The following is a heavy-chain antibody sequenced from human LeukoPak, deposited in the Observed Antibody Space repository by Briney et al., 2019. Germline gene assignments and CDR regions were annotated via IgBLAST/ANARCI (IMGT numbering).Heavy chain of an antibody. J-gene: IGHJ4*02. CDR2: ISSSSSYI. Sequence: RTGGSLRLSCAASGFTFSSYSMNWVRQAPGKGLEWVSSISSSSSYIYYADSVKGRFTISRDNAKNSLYLQMNSLRAEDTAVYYCARRGASSGGLDYWGQGTLVTVSS. CDR3: ARRGASSGGLDY. D-gene: IGHD6-19*01. V-gene: IGHV3-21*01. CDR1: GFTFSSYS.